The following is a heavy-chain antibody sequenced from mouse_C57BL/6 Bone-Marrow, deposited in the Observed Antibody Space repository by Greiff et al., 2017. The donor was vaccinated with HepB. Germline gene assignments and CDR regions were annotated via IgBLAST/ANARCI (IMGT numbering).Heavy chain of an antibody. Sequence: VHVKQSGPELVKPGASVKISCKASGYSFTDYNMNWVKQSNGKSLEWIGVINPNYGTTSYNQKFKGKATLTVDQSSSTAYMQLNSLTSEDSAVYYCASRIYSGYYAMDYWGQGTSVTVSS. V-gene: IGHV1-39*01. CDR3: ASRIYSGYYAMDY. J-gene: IGHJ4*01. CDR2: INPNYGTT. CDR1: GYSFTDYN. D-gene: IGHD2-1*01.